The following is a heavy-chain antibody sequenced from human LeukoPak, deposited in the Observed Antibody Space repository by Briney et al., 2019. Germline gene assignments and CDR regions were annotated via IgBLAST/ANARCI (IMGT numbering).Heavy chain of an antibody. CDR2: YYSGST. CDR3: ARRTNPAFEI. Sequence: PSETLSLTCAVSGGSISSYYWNWIRQSPGKGLEWIGYYYSGSTNYNPSLKSRVTISVDTSKNQFSLKVSSVTAADTAVYYCARRTNPAFEIWGQGRLVTVSS. D-gene: IGHD1-14*01. CDR1: GGSISSYY. J-gene: IGHJ3*02. V-gene: IGHV4-59*01.